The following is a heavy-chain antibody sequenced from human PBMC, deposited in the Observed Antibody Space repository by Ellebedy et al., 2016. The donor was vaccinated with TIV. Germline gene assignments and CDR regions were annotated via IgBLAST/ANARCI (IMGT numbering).Heavy chain of an antibody. Sequence: MPSETLSLTCAVSGGSISSSNWWRWVSQPPGRGLVWIGYIYYSGSPNYNPSLKSRVTISVDTSKNPFPLTLSSVTAADTAVYYCARAPYGYYYYGMDVWGQGTTVTVSS. CDR1: GGSISSSNW. CDR2: IYYSGSP. CDR3: ARAPYGYYYYGMDV. V-gene: IGHV4-4*02. D-gene: IGHD3-10*01. J-gene: IGHJ6*02.